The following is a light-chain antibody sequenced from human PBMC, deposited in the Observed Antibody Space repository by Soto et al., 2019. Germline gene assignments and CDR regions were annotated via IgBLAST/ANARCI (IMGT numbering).Light chain of an antibody. V-gene: IGKV3-11*01. CDR1: QSVSSY. CDR2: DAS. CDR3: QQLYRYPFT. Sequence: EVVLTQSPATLSLSPGERATLSCRASQSVSSYLAWFQQKFGQAPRLLIFDASNRATGIPARFSGSGSGTDFTLTISSLEPEGFAVYYCQQLYRYPFTFGPGTRVDIK. J-gene: IGKJ3*01.